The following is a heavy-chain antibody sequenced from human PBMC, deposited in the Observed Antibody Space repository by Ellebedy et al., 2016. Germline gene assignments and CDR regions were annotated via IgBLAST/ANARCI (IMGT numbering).Heavy chain of an antibody. J-gene: IGHJ4*02. V-gene: IGHV3-23*01. CDR3: AILGGDDYGAFRDY. Sequence: GGSLRLXCAASGFTFSSYAMSWVRQAPGKGLEWVSAISGSGGSTYYADSVKGRFTISRDNSKNTLYLQMNSLRAEDTAVYYCAILGGDDYGAFRDYWGQGTLVTVSS. CDR1: GFTFSSYA. D-gene: IGHD4-17*01. CDR2: ISGSGGST.